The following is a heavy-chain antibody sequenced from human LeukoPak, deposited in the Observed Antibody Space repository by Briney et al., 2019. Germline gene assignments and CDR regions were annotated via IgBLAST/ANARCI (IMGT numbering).Heavy chain of an antibody. J-gene: IGHJ6*03. Sequence: GGSLRLSCAASGFTFSSYGMHWVRQAPGKGLEWVAFIRYDGSNKYYADSVKGRFTISRDNSKNTLYLQMNSLRAEDTAVYYCVRDNWGTLSSYYYMDVWGKGTTVTVSS. V-gene: IGHV3-30*02. CDR2: IRYDGSNK. D-gene: IGHD7-27*01. CDR3: VRDNWGTLSSYYYMDV. CDR1: GFTFSSYG.